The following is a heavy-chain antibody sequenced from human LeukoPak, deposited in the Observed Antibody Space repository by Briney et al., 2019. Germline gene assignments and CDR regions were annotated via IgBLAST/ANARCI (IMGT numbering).Heavy chain of an antibody. J-gene: IGHJ4*02. CDR1: GYTFTSYY. V-gene: IGHV1-8*02. CDR2: MNPNSGNT. CDR3: ARATQYYDILTGYYREEGKFDY. Sequence: ASVTVSCKASGYTFTSYYMHWVRQAPGQGLEWMGWMNPNSGNTGYAQKFQGRVTMTRNTSISTAYMELSSLRSEDTAVYYCARATQYYDILTGYYREEGKFDYWGQGTLVTVSS. D-gene: IGHD3-9*01.